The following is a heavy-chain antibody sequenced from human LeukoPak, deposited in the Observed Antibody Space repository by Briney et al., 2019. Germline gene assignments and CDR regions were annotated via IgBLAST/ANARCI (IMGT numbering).Heavy chain of an antibody. D-gene: IGHD6-19*01. Sequence: SGPTLVNPTQTLTLTCTFSGFSLSTSGMCVSWIRQPPGKALEWLARINWDDDKYYSTFLKTRLTISKDTSKNQVVLTVTNMDPVDTATYYCARIGSSGWGLFDYWGQGTLVTVSS. V-gene: IGHV2-70*11. CDR1: GFSLSTSGMC. CDR3: ARIGSSGWGLFDY. J-gene: IGHJ4*02. CDR2: INWDDDK.